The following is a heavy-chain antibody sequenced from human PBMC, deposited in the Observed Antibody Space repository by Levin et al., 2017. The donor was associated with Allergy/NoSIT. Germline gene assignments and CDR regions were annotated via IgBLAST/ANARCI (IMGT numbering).Heavy chain of an antibody. CDR3: ARGDDPAFTLSSGPVAFRYYY. J-gene: IGHJ4*02. CDR1: GGSFSGYY. D-gene: IGHD2-15*01. V-gene: IGHV4-34*01. CDR2: INHSGST. Sequence: PSETLSLTCAVYGGSFSGYYWSWIRQPPGKGLEWIGEINHSGSTNYNPSLKSRVTISVDTSKNQFSLKLSSVTAADTAVYYCARGDDPAFTLSSGPVAFRYYYWGQGTLVTVSS.